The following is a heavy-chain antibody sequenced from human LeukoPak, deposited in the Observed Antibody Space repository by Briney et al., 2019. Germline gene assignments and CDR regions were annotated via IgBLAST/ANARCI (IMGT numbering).Heavy chain of an antibody. J-gene: IGHJ3*02. CDR1: GYTLTELS. CDR3: AKSRFLEWLGAFDI. Sequence: ASVKVSCKVSGYTLTELSMHWVRQAPGKGLEWMGGFDPEDGETIYAQKFQGRVTMTEDTSTDTAYMELSSLRSEDTAAYYCAKSRFLEWLGAFDIWGQGTMVTVSS. D-gene: IGHD3-3*01. V-gene: IGHV1-24*01. CDR2: FDPEDGET.